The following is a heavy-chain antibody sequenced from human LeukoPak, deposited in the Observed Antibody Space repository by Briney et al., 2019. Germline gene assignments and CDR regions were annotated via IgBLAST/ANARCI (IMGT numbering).Heavy chain of an antibody. CDR1: GFTFSSYW. CDR3: ARGAKNHYGDYQGWFDP. D-gene: IGHD4-17*01. CDR2: INSDGSST. Sequence: PGGSLRLSCAASGFTFSSYWMPWVRQAPGKGLVWVSRINSDGSSTSYADSVKGRFTISRDNAKNTLYLQMNSLRAEDTAVYYCARGAKNHYGDYQGWFDPWGQGTLVTVSS. V-gene: IGHV3-74*01. J-gene: IGHJ5*02.